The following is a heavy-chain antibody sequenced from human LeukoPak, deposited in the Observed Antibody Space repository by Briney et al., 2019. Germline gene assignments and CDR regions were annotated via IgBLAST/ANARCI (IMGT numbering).Heavy chain of an antibody. CDR2: IYYSGST. J-gene: IGHJ5*02. Sequence: PSDTLSLTCTVSGGSISSYYWSWIRQPPGKGLEWIGYIYYSGSTNYNPSLKSRVTISVDTSKNQFSLKLSSVTAADTAVYYCARLTLNWFDPWGQGTLVTVSS. CDR1: GGSISSYY. V-gene: IGHV4-59*08. CDR3: ARLTLNWFDP.